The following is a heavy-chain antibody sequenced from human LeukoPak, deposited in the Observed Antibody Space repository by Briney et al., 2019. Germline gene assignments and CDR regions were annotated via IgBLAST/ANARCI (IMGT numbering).Heavy chain of an antibody. V-gene: IGHV4-38-2*02. J-gene: IGHJ4*02. CDR2: IYHSGST. Sequence: SETLSLTCTVSGYSISSGYYWGWIRQPPGKGLEWIGSIYHSGSTYYNPSLKSRVTISVDTSKNQFSLKLSSVTAADTAVYYCARVGVGSGSWYYFDYWGQGTLVTVSS. D-gene: IGHD6-13*01. CDR1: GYSISSGYY. CDR3: ARVGVGSGSWYYFDY.